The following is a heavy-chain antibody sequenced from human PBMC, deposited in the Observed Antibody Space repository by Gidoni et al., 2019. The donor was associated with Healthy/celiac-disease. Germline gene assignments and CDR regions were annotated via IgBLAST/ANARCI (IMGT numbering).Heavy chain of an antibody. CDR3: ARGHNWKGFDY. J-gene: IGHJ4*02. Sequence: QVHLQSSGPGLVKPSQTLSLTCTVTGGSISSGSYYWSWIRQPAGKGLEWIGRIYTSGSTNYNPSLKSRVTISVDTSKNQFSLKLSSVTAADTAVYYCARGHNWKGFDYWGQGTLVTVSS. CDR2: IYTSGST. V-gene: IGHV4-61*02. D-gene: IGHD1-20*01. CDR1: GGSISSGSYY.